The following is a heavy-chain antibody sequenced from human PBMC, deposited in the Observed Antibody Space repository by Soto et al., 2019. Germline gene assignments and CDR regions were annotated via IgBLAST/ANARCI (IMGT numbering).Heavy chain of an antibody. J-gene: IGHJ4*02. CDR1: GGSFSGYY. D-gene: IGHD2-21*02. Sequence: PSETLSLTCAVYGGSFSGYYWSWIRQPPGKGLEWIGEINHSGSTNYNPSLKSRVTISVDTSKNQFSLKLSSVTAADTAVYFCARGNVSGYDEVIVVVTAYDYWGQGTLVTVSS. CDR2: INHSGST. CDR3: ARGNVSGYDEVIVVVTAYDY. V-gene: IGHV4-34*01.